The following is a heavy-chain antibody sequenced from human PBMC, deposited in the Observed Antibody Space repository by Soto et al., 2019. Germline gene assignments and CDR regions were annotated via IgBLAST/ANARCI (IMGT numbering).Heavy chain of an antibody. CDR3: AKDQSDHDLGSIYYTSGFGS. Sequence: EVTLLESGGGLVQPGGALRLSCAASGFPFADYAMTWVRQGPGKGLEWVPTLRQSGHTTLYADPVKGRVTISRDNSGNTLYLHMNSLRAEDSAIYYWAKDQSDHDLGSIYYTSGFGSWGQGTLVTVSS. CDR1: GFPFADYA. V-gene: IGHV3-23*01. J-gene: IGHJ4*02. D-gene: IGHD3-3*01. CDR2: LRQSGHTT.